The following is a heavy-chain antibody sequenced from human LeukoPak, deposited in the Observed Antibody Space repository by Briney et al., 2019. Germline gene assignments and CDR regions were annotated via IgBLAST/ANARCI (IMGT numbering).Heavy chain of an antibody. D-gene: IGHD1-26*01. CDR2: TYYRSKWYN. V-gene: IGHV6-1*01. CDR3: ARGYYTYYYYNGMDV. CDR1: GDSVSSSSAA. J-gene: IGHJ6*02. Sequence: SQTLSLTCAISGDSVSSSSAAWNWIRQSPSRGLEWLGRTYYRSKWYNDYAVSVKSRMTINPDTSKNLFSLHLNSVTPEDTAVYCCARGYYTYYYYNGMDVWGQGTTVIVSS.